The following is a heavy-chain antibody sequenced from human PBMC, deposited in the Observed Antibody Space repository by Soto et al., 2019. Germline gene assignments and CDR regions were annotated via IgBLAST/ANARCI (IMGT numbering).Heavy chain of an antibody. CDR1: GFTFSSYS. J-gene: IGHJ5*02. Sequence: SLRLSCAASGFTFSSYSMNWVRQAPGKGLELVSYISSSSSTIYYADSVKGRFTISRDNAKNSLYLQMNSLRAEDTAVYYCARDRFRYCSGGSCYRGWFDHWGQGTLVTVSS. CDR2: ISSSSSTI. D-gene: IGHD2-15*01. CDR3: ARDRFRYCSGGSCYRGWFDH. V-gene: IGHV3-48*01.